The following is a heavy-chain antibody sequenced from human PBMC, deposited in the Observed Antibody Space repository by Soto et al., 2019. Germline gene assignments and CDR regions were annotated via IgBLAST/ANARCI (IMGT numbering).Heavy chain of an antibody. D-gene: IGHD2-15*01. CDR2: IIPILGIA. Sequence: SVKVSCKASGGTFSSYTISWVRQAPGQGLEWMGRIIPILGIANYAQKFQGRVTITADKSTSTAYMELSSLRSEDTAVYYCARVFDGTPTGVGYCSGGSCYVWFGPWGQGTLVTVSS. J-gene: IGHJ5*02. CDR3: ARVFDGTPTGVGYCSGGSCYVWFGP. CDR1: GGTFSSYT. V-gene: IGHV1-69*02.